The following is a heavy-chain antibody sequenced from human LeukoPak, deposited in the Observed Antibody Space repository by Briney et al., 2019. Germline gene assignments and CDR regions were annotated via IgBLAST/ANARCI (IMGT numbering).Heavy chain of an antibody. CDR2: IGTAGDT. J-gene: IGHJ5*02. CDR1: GVTFSSYD. D-gene: IGHD6-6*01. Sequence: GGSLRLSCAASGVTFSSYDMHWVRQATGKGLEWVSAIGTAGDTYYPGSVKGRFTISRENAKNSSYLQMNSLRVEDTALYYCARRKEYVGWFATWGQGTLVTFSS. V-gene: IGHV3-13*01. CDR3: ARRKEYVGWFAT.